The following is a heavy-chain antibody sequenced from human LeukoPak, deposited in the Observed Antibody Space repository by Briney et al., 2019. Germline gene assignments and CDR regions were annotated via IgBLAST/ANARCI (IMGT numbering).Heavy chain of an antibody. J-gene: IGHJ4*02. D-gene: IGHD1-14*01. V-gene: IGHV4-59*01. CDR3: ARGTGFFDY. CDR2: IYYSGNT. Sequence: SETLSLTCTVSGGSISSYYWSWIRQPPGKGLEWIGYIYYSGNTNYNPSLKSRVTISVDTSKNQFSLKLSSVTAADTAVYYCARGTGFFDYWGQGTLVTVSS. CDR1: GGSISSYY.